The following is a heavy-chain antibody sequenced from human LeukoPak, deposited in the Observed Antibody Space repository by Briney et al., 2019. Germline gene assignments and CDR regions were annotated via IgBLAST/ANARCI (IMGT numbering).Heavy chain of an antibody. CDR1: GYTFTGYY. J-gene: IGHJ4*02. CDR3: AREYYDSSGPFDY. D-gene: IGHD3-22*01. CDR2: IIPILGIA. V-gene: IGHV1-69*04. Sequence: SVKVSCKASGYTFTGYYMHWVRQAPGQGLEWMGRIIPILGIANYAQKFQGRVTITADKSTSAAYMELSSLRSEDTAVYYCAREYYDSSGPFDYWGQGTLVTVSS.